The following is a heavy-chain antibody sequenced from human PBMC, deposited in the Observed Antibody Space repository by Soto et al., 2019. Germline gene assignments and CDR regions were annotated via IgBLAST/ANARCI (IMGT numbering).Heavy chain of an antibody. J-gene: IGHJ6*02. CDR2: INAGNGNT. CDR1: GYTFTSYA. Sequence: GASVKVSCKASGYTFTSYAMHWVRQAPGQRLEWMGWINAGNGNTKYSQKFQGRVTITRDTSASTAYMELSSLRSEDTAVYYCARGLVATYTSKGMDVWGQGTTVTVSS. V-gene: IGHV1-3*01. D-gene: IGHD3-10*01. CDR3: ARGLVATYTSKGMDV.